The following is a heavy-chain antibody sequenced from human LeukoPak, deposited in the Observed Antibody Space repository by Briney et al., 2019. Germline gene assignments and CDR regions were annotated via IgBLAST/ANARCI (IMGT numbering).Heavy chain of an antibody. CDR1: GGTFISYA. V-gene: IGHV1-69*06. CDR3: ARDRARLKYYYGSGSTWAFDP. Sequence: GASVKVSCKASGGTFISYAISWVRQAPGQGLEWMGGIIPIFGTANYAQKFQGRVTITADKSTSTAYMELSSLRSEDTAVYYCARDRARLKYYYGSGSTWAFDPWGQGTLVTVSS. CDR2: IIPIFGTA. D-gene: IGHD3-10*01. J-gene: IGHJ5*02.